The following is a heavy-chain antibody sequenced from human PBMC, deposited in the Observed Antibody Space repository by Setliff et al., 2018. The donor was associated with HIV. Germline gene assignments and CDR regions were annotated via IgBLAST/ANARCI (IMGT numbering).Heavy chain of an antibody. CDR2: IYPGDSDT. J-gene: IGHJ4*01. CDR1: GYNFTSYW. D-gene: IGHD3-10*01. Sequence: ESLKISCKGSGYNFTSYWIAWLRQMPGKGLECMGIIYPGDSDTRYSPSFQGHVTISADKSISTAYLQWSSLKASDTAMFYCARHGQYGSGNYYNRPFDFWGQGTLVTVS. V-gene: IGHV5-51*01. CDR3: ARHGQYGSGNYYNRPFDF.